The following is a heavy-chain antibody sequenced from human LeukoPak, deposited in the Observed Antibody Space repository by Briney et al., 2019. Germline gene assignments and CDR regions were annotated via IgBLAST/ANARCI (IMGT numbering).Heavy chain of an antibody. J-gene: IGHJ6*02. CDR3: AREVLLWFGELLYPYGMDV. D-gene: IGHD3-10*01. Sequence: SETLSLTCTVSGGSVSSGSYYWSWIRQPPGNGLEWIGYIYYSGSTYYNPSLKSRVTISVDTSKNQFSLKLSSVTAADTAVYYCAREVLLWFGELLYPYGMDVWGQGTTVTVSS. CDR1: GGSVSSGSYY. V-gene: IGHV4-61*01. CDR2: IYYSGST.